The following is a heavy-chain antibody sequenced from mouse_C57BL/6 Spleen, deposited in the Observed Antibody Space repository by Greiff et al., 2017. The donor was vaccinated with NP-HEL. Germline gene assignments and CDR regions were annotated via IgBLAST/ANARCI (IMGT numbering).Heavy chain of an antibody. CDR2: INPYNGGT. V-gene: IGHV1-19*01. J-gene: IGHJ3*01. Sequence: EVKLMESGPVLVKPGASVKMSCKASGYTFTDYYMNWVKQSHGKSLEWIGVINPYNGGTSYNQKFKGKATLTVDKSSSTAYMELNSLTSEDSAVYYCARRRGAYYLFAYWGQGTLVTVSA. D-gene: IGHD2-10*01. CDR1: GYTFTDYY. CDR3: ARRRGAYYLFAY.